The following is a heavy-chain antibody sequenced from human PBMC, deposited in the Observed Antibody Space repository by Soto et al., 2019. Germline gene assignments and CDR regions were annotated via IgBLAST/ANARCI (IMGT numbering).Heavy chain of an antibody. D-gene: IGHD2-21*02. J-gene: IGHJ4*02. V-gene: IGHV4-39*01. CDR3: ARQRTSVVTQAYFDV. Sequence: PSETLSLTCTVSGDSISNSDYYWNWIRQSPGKGLEWIASIDYSGSTYYNPSLRSRVSMSIDTSKDQFSLKLKSVTAADTALYFCARQRTSVVTQAYFDVWGPGSLVTVSS. CDR1: GDSISNSDYY. CDR2: IDYSGST.